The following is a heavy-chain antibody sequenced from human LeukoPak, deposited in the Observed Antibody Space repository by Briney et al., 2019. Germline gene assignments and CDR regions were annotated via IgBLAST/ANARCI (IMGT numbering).Heavy chain of an antibody. D-gene: IGHD1-1*01. CDR1: GYSISSGYY. J-gene: IGHJ3*02. CDR2: IYHSGST. CDR3: ASQSVPNAFDI. Sequence: PSETLSLTCAVSGYSISSGYYWGWIRQPPGKGLEWIGSIYHSGSTYYNPSLKSRVTIHVDTSKNEFSLKLNSVTAADTAVYYCASQSVPNAFDIWGQGTMVTVSS. V-gene: IGHV4-38-2*01.